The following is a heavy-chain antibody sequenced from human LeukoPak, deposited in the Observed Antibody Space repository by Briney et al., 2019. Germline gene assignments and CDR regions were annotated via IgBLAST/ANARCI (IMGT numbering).Heavy chain of an antibody. V-gene: IGHV3-30*02. CDR3: AKGTPPRWLQLRSFDY. D-gene: IGHD5-24*01. J-gene: IGHJ4*02. CDR2: IRYDGSNK. CDR1: GFTFSSYG. Sequence: PGGSLRLSCAASGFTFSSYGMHWVRQAPGKGLEWVAFIRYDGSNKYYADSVKGRFTISRDNSKNTMYLQMNSLRAEDTAVYYCAKGTPPRWLQLRSFDYWGQGTLVTVSS.